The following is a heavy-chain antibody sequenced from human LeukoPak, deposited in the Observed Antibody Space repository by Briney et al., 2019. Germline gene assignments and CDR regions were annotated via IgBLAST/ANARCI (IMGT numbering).Heavy chain of an antibody. D-gene: IGHD2-15*01. J-gene: IGHJ5*02. CDR2: MNPNSGNT. V-gene: IGHV1-8*03. Sequence: GASVKVSCKASGYTFTSYDINWVRQATGQGLEWMGWMNPNSGNTGYAQKFQGRVTITRNTSISTAYMELSSLRSDDTAVYYCARVIYCSGGSCYWRDWFDPWGQGTLVTVSS. CDR3: ARVIYCSGGSCYWRDWFDP. CDR1: GYTFTSYD.